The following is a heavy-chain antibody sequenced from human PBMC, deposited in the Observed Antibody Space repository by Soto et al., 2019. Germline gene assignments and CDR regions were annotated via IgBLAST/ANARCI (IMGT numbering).Heavy chain of an antibody. J-gene: IGHJ3*02. V-gene: IGHV3-72*01. CDR1: GSTFSDHY. CDR2: SGNRANSDTT. D-gene: IGHD1-26*01. Sequence: EVQLVESGGGLVQPGGSLRLSCAASGSTFSDHYMDWVRQAPGKGLEWVGRSGNRANSDTTEYGSSVKGRVTVSRDDSKNSMYLQMNSMKSEDTAVYYCTLCYSEIDIYSFDIWGQGTLVTVSS. CDR3: TLCYSEIDIYSFDI.